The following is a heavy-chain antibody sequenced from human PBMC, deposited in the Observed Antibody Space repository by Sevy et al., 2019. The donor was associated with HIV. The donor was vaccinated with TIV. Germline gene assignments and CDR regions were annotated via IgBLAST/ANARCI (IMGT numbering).Heavy chain of an antibody. D-gene: IGHD3-9*01. CDR1: GGSISSYY. V-gene: IGHV4-59*01. J-gene: IGHJ6*03. Sequence: SETLSLTCTVSGGSISSYYWSWIRQPPGKGLEWIGYIYYSGSTNYNPSLKSRVTITVETSKNQFSRRLSSVTAADTAVYYCARVTGYYYYYMDVWGKGTTVTVSS. CDR2: IYYSGST. CDR3: ARVTGYYYYYMDV.